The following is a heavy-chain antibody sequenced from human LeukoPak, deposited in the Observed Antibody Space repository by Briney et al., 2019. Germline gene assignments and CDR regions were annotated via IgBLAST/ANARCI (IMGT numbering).Heavy chain of an antibody. J-gene: IGHJ4*02. D-gene: IGHD2-2*02. Sequence: SETLSLTCTVSGYSISSGYYWSWIRQPAGKGLEWIGRVFTGGSTNYSPSLRSRVRMSLDTSKNQFSLKLNSVTAADTAVYYCARVTCSSSSCYIDYWGQGTLVIVSS. CDR2: VFTGGST. V-gene: IGHV4-4*07. CDR1: GYSISSGYY. CDR3: ARVTCSSSSCYIDY.